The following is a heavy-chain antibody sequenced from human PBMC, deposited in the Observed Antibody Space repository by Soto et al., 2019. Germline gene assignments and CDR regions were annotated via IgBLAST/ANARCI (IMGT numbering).Heavy chain of an antibody. CDR2: IYYSGST. D-gene: IGHD3-9*01. J-gene: IGHJ4*02. Sequence: PSETLSLTCTVSGRSISSRGYYWSWIRQNTGKGLEWIGYIYYSGSTYYNQSLKSRVTISVDTSKNQFSLKLSSVTAADTAVYYCARAEDILTGYPDYWGQGTLVTVSS. V-gene: IGHV4-31*03. CDR1: GRSISSRGYY. CDR3: ARAEDILTGYPDY.